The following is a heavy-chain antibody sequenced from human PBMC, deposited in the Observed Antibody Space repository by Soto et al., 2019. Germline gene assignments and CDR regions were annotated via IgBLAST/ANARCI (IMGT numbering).Heavy chain of an antibody. CDR1: GFTSSNYG. D-gene: IGHD2-15*01. J-gene: IGHJ4*02. CDR3: ATPPGQAV. Sequence: GGSLRLSCAASGFTSSNYGMHWVRQAPGKGLEWVAVISYDGSNKYYADSVKGRFTISRDNSKNTLYLQMNSLRAEDTAVYYCATPPGQAVWGQGTLVTVSS. V-gene: IGHV3-30*03. CDR2: ISYDGSNK.